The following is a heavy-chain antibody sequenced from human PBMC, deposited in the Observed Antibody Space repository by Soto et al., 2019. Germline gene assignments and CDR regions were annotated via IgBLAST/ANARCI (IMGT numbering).Heavy chain of an antibody. V-gene: IGHV3-7*03. J-gene: IGHJ4*02. D-gene: IGHD6-19*01. CDR3: ARWQSSGWYLDI. Sequence: EVQLVESGGGLVQPGGSLRLYCAASGLTFSNYWMSWVRQAPGKGLEWVASINQDGNLKYYVDSVKGRFTISRDNAPNSFFLQMISLRAEDTAVYYCARWQSSGWYLDIWGQGTLLSVSS. CDR2: INQDGNLK. CDR1: GLTFSNYW.